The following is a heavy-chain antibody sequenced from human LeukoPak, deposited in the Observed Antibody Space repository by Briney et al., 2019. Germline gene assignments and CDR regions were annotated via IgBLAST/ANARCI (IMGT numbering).Heavy chain of an antibody. J-gene: IGHJ4*02. Sequence: GASVKVSCKASGGTFSSYAISWVRQAPGQGLEWMGRIIPILGIANYAQKFQGRVTITADKSTSTAYMELSSLRSEDTAVYYCAREEGMTTVVYFDYWGQGTLVTVSS. D-gene: IGHD4-17*01. CDR3: AREEGMTTVVYFDY. CDR1: GGTFSSYA. V-gene: IGHV1-69*04. CDR2: IIPILGIA.